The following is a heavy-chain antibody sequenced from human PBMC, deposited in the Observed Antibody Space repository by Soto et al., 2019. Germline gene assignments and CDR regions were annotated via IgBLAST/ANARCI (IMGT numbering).Heavy chain of an antibody. Sequence: PGGSLRLSCAASGFTFSNAWMSWVRQAPGKGLEWVGRIKSKTDGGTTDYAAPVKGRFTISRDDSKNTLYLQMNSLRAEDTALYYCAKDLNSGWYRFDYWGQGTLVPVSS. CDR1: GFTFSNAW. V-gene: IGHV3-15*01. CDR2: IKSKTDGGTT. D-gene: IGHD6-19*01. J-gene: IGHJ4*02. CDR3: AKDLNSGWYRFDY.